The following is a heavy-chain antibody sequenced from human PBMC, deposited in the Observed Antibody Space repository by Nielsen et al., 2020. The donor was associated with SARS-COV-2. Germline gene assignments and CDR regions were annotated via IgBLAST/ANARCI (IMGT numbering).Heavy chain of an antibody. CDR1: GFTFSSSW. J-gene: IGHJ4*02. D-gene: IGHD6-13*01. Sequence: GESLKIPCAASGFTFSSSWMHWVRQAPGKGLVWVSRIGSDESITNYVDSVKGRFTISRDNAKNTLYLQMNSLRAEDTAVYYCAREMGGSSRHFDYWGQGTLVTVSS. CDR2: IGSDESIT. V-gene: IGHV3-74*01. CDR3: AREMGGSSRHFDY.